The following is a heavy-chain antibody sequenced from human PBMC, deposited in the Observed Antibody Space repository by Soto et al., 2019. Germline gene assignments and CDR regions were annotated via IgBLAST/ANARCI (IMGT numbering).Heavy chain of an antibody. J-gene: IGHJ4*02. CDR1: GGSFSGYY. D-gene: IGHD3-3*01. CDR2: INHSGST. V-gene: IGHV4-34*01. Sequence: SETLSLTCAVYGGSFSGYYWSWIRQPPGKGLEWIGEINHSGSTNYNPSLKSRVTISVDTSKNQFSLKLSSVTAADTAVYYCARHPNYDFWSGYYALFDYWGQGTLVTVSS. CDR3: ARHPNYDFWSGYYALFDY.